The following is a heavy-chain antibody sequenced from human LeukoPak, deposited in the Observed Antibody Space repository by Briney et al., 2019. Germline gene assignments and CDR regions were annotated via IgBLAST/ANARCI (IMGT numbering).Heavy chain of an antibody. CDR3: AKEGSTVARRPPFDY. J-gene: IGHJ4*02. V-gene: IGHV3-23*01. D-gene: IGHD2-15*01. Sequence: ASLRLSCAASGFTFSNYAMSWVRQAPGKGLEWVSAIGGGGASTYYADSVKGRFTISRDNSKNTLYLQINSLSAEDTAVYYCAKEGSTVARRPPFDYWGQGTLVTVSS. CDR2: IGGGGAST. CDR1: GFTFSNYA.